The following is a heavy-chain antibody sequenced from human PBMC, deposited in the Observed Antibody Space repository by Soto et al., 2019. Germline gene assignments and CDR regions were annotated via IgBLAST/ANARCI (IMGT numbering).Heavy chain of an antibody. CDR2: IYYSGST. CDR3: ARGIAAPIRFDY. J-gene: IGHJ4*02. Sequence: SETLSLTCTVSGGSISSYYWSWIRQPPGKGLEWIGYIYYSGSTNYNPSLKSRVTISVDTSKNQFSLKLSSVTAADTAVYYCARGIAAPIRFDYWGQGTLVTVS. D-gene: IGHD6-13*01. V-gene: IGHV4-59*01. CDR1: GGSISSYY.